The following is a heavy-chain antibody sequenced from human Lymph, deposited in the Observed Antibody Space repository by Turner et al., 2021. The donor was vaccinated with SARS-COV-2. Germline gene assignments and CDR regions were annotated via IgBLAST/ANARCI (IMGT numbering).Heavy chain of an antibody. CDR3: AREGTVTTWFDY. CDR1: GYTFTTYY. Sequence: QVQLVQSGAEVKKPGASVKVSCKASGYTFTTYYMHWVRQAPGQGLEWMGIINPSGGSTCYAQKFQGRVTMTRDTSTSTVYMELSSLRSEDTAVYYCAREGTVTTWFDYWGQGTLVTVSS. J-gene: IGHJ4*02. V-gene: IGHV1-46*01. D-gene: IGHD4-17*01. CDR2: INPSGGST.